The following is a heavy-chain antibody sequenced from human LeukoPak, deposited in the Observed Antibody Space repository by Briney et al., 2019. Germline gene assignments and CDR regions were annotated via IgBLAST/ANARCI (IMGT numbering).Heavy chain of an antibody. Sequence: GGSLRPSCAAPGFTFNSFAMSWVRQPPGKGLEWVSTISDSGTSTFYADSVKGRFTISRDNSKNTLYVQMNSLRAEDTAVYYCAKRDYYSFDYWGQGTLVTVSS. CDR1: GFTFNSFA. CDR2: ISDSGTST. CDR3: AKRDYYSFDY. J-gene: IGHJ4*02. D-gene: IGHD2/OR15-2a*01. V-gene: IGHV3-23*01.